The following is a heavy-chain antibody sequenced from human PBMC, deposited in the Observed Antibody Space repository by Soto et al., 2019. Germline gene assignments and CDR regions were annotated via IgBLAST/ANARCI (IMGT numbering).Heavy chain of an antibody. CDR1: GFNFEPYY. D-gene: IGHD2-21*01. Sequence: PGGSLRLSCAASGFNFEPYYMAWIRQAPGKGLQWVAYISPRSTVIEYADSVKGRFTISRDNAKNSLYLQMDSLRAEDSAVYYCLRRSTFDCFIAFDVSGQGTVVTVSS. CDR2: ISPRSTVI. V-gene: IGHV3-11*01. CDR3: LRRSTFDCFIAFDV. J-gene: IGHJ3*01.